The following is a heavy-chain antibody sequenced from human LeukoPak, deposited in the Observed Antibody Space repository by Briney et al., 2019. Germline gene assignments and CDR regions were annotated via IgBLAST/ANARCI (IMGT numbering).Heavy chain of an antibody. CDR2: IYHSGNT. CDR3: AREGYSYGYSPYFDY. V-gene: IGHV4-4*02. CDR1: GDSISGTYW. Sequence: PSGTLSLTCAVSGDSISGTYWWTWVRQSPGKGLEWIGEIYHSGNTNYNPSLKSRVTISVDTSKNQFSLKLSSVTAADTAVYYCAREGYSYGYSPYFDYWGQGTLVTVSS. J-gene: IGHJ4*02. D-gene: IGHD5-18*01.